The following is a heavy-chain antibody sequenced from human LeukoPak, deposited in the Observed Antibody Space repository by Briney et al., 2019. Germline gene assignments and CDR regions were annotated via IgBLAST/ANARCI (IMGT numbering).Heavy chain of an antibody. V-gene: IGHV1-8*01. CDR2: MNPNSGNT. Sequence: GASVKVSCTASGYTFTSYDINWVRQATGQGLEWMGWMNPNSGNTGYAQKFQGRVTMTRNTSISTAYMELSSLRSEDTAVYYCARSSSVSMIVVGRDAFDIWGQGTMVTVSS. CDR3: ARSSSVSMIVVGRDAFDI. J-gene: IGHJ3*02. D-gene: IGHD3-22*01. CDR1: GYTFTSYD.